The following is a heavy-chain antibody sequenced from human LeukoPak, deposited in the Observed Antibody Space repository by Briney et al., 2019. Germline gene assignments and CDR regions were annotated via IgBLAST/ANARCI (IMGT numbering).Heavy chain of an antibody. CDR1: GGSISSSSYY. Sequence: PSETLSLTCTVSGGSISSSSYYWGWIRQPPGKGLEWIGSIYYSGSTYYNPSLKSRVTISVDTSKNQFSLKLSSVTAADTAVYYCARGYTTPPYYDSSGPPDYWGQGTLVTVSS. J-gene: IGHJ4*02. CDR2: IYYSGST. CDR3: ARGYTTPPYYDSSGPPDY. D-gene: IGHD3-22*01. V-gene: IGHV4-39*01.